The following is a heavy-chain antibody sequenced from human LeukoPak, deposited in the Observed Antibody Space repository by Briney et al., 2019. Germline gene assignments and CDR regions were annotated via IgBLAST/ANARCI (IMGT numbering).Heavy chain of an antibody. J-gene: IGHJ4*02. V-gene: IGHV4-59*01. D-gene: IGHD6-13*01. Sequence: PSETLSLTCIVSGDSITSSYWSWIRQPPGKGLEWIGYVYYSGITNYNPSLKSRVTISIDTPKNRFSLKLNSVTAADTAVYYCVKTAGRDGLAPPYRGQGTLVTVSS. CDR1: GDSITSSY. CDR2: VYYSGIT. CDR3: VKTAGRDGLAPPY.